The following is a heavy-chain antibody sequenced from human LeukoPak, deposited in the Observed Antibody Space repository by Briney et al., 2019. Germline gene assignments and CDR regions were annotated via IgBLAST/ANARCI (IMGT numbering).Heavy chain of an antibody. CDR3: ARQGYGGNSQGAADY. D-gene: IGHD4-23*01. J-gene: IGHJ4*02. V-gene: IGHV4-34*01. Sequence: KTSETLSLTCAVYGGSLSGYYWTWIRQPPGKGLEWIGEISHSGGTNFNPSLKSRVTISLDTSKNQFSLKLSSVTAADTAVYYCARQGYGGNSQGAADYWGQGTLVTVSS. CDR1: GGSLSGYY. CDR2: ISHSGGT.